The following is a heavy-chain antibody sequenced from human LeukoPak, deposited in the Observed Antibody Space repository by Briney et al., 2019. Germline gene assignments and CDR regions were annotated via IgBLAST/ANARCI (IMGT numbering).Heavy chain of an antibody. J-gene: IGHJ2*01. D-gene: IGHD6-13*01. Sequence: PSETLSLTCTVSGGSISSSSYYWGWIRQPPGKGLEWIGSIYYSGSTYYNPSLKSRVTISVDTSKNQFSLKLSSVTAADTAVYYCARHPLAAAGLGGYFDLWGRGTLVTVSS. V-gene: IGHV4-39*01. CDR2: IYYSGST. CDR3: ARHPLAAAGLGGYFDL. CDR1: GGSISSSSYY.